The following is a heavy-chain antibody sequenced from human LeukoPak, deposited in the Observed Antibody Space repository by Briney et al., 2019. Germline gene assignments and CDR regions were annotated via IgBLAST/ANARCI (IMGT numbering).Heavy chain of an antibody. J-gene: IGHJ5*02. CDR3: ARVYRSSTSCYSGGDWFDP. D-gene: IGHD2-2*01. V-gene: IGHV4-61*01. CDR1: GGSVSSGSYY. Sequence: PSETLSLTCTVSGGSVSSGSYYWSWIRQPPGKGLEWIGYIYYSGSTNYNPSLKSRVTISVDTSKNQFSLKLGSVTAADTAVYYCARVYRSSTSCYSGGDWFDPWGQGTLVTVSS. CDR2: IYYSGST.